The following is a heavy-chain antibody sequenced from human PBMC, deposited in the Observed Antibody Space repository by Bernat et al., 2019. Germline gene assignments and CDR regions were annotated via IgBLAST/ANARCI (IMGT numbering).Heavy chain of an antibody. CDR3: ARDLCSGGSCYSWAGWFDP. V-gene: IGHV3-33*01. Sequence: QVQLVESGGGVVQPGRSLRLSCAASGFTFSSYGMHWVRQAPGKGLERVAVIWYDGSNKYYADSVKGRFTISRDNSKNTLYLQMNSLRAEDTAVYYCARDLCSGGSCYSWAGWFDPWGQGTLVTVSS. CDR1: GFTFSSYG. CDR2: IWYDGSNK. J-gene: IGHJ5*02. D-gene: IGHD2-15*01.